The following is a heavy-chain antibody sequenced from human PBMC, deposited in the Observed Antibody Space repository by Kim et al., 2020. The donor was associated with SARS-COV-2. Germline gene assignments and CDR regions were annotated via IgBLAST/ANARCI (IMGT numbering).Heavy chain of an antibody. D-gene: IGHD4-4*01. CDR2: AYYSGNT. Sequence: SETLSLTCTVSGGSLRSGAHYWDWIRQSPGKGLEWIGSAYYSGNTHYNPSLKSRVTISVDMSKNQFSLKLTSVTATDAAVYYCASCSNGYHIDSWGQG. CDR3: ASCSNGYHIDS. V-gene: IGHV4-39*01. CDR1: GGSLRSGAHY. J-gene: IGHJ4*02.